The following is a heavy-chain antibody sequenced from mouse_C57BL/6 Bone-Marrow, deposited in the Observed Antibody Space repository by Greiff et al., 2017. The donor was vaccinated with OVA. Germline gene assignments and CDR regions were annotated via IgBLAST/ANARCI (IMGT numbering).Heavy chain of an antibody. CDR3: ARQGYGSSLFDY. Sequence: EVHLVESGGGLVQPGGSLKLSCAASGFTFSDYYMYWVRQTPEKRLEWVAYISNGGGSTYYPDTVKGRFTISRDNAKNTLYLQMSRLKSEDTAMYYCARQGYGSSLFDYWGQGTTLTVSS. V-gene: IGHV5-12*01. CDR2: ISNGGGST. CDR1: GFTFSDYY. D-gene: IGHD1-1*01. J-gene: IGHJ2*01.